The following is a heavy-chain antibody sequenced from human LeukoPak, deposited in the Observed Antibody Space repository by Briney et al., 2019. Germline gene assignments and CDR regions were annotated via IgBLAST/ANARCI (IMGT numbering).Heavy chain of an antibody. V-gene: IGHV3-7*03. CDR2: IKEDGSKK. Sequence: GGSLRLSCAASGFTFSGCWMTWVRQAPGKGLEWVANIKEDGSKKNYVDSVKGRFTIFRDNAKNSLYLQMNSLRAEDTAVYYCATTLDYSDSSGYHQGGDWGQGTLVTVSS. J-gene: IGHJ4*02. D-gene: IGHD3-22*01. CDR3: ATTLDYSDSSGYHQGGD. CDR1: GFTFSGCW.